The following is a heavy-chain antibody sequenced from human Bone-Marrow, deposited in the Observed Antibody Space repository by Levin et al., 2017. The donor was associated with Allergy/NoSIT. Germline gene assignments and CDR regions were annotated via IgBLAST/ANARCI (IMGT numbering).Heavy chain of an antibody. D-gene: IGHD2-21*02. CDR2: IRSKAYGGTA. CDR3: SRRCAGDCYTTDAFDI. CDR1: GFTFGDYV. Sequence: GGSLRLSCTASGFTFGDYVMSWFRQAPGKGLEWVGFIRSKAYGGTAEHAASVKGRFTISRDESKRIAYLQMNRLKTEDTAVYYCSRRCAGDCYTTDAFDIWGQGTMLTVSS. V-gene: IGHV3-49*03. J-gene: IGHJ3*02.